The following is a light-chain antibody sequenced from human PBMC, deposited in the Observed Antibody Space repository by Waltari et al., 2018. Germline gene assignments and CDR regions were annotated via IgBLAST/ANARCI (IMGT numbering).Light chain of an antibody. CDR2: NIN. CDR3: AAWDDTLSGPGV. J-gene: IGLJ3*02. V-gene: IGLV1-47*01. CDR1: SSDIGSTY. Sequence: QSVLTQPPSASGTPGQRVTISCSGSSSDIGSTYVNWFQQLPGMAPQLLIYNINQRPEGVPVRVSGSKSGTSASRAISWLRTEDEADYCAAWDDTLSGPGVFGGGANLAVL.